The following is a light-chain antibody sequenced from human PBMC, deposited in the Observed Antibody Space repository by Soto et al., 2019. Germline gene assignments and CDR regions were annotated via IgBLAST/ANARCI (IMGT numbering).Light chain of an antibody. Sequence: QPVLTQSPSASASLGASVKLTCTLSSGHSNYAIAWHQQQSEKGPRYLMKLNSDGSHSKGDGIPDRLSGSSSGAERYLTISSLQSEDEADYYCQTWGSGIVVFGGGTKRTVL. J-gene: IGLJ2*01. V-gene: IGLV4-69*01. CDR2: LNSDGSH. CDR3: QTWGSGIVV. CDR1: SGHSNYA.